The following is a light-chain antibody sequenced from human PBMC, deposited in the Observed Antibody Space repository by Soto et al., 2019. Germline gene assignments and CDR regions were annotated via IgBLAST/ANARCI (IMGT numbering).Light chain of an antibody. CDR1: QSVSID. V-gene: IGKV3-11*01. CDR2: DAS. J-gene: IGKJ1*01. Sequence: EIVLTQSPATLSLSPGERATLSCRASQSVSIDLAWYQQKPGQAPRLLIYDASNRATGIAARFSGGGSGTEFTLTISSPEPEDCAVYYCQQRSQWPWTFGQGTKVEIK. CDR3: QQRSQWPWT.